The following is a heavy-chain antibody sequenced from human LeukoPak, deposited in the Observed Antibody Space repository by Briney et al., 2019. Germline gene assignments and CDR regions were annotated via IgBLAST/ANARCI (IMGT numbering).Heavy chain of an antibody. D-gene: IGHD2-21*01. J-gene: IGHJ4*02. CDR1: GFIFNSYG. Sequence: GASLRLSCTGSGFIFNSYGINWVRQAPGKGLEWVAYISSSTSNIFYADSVKGRFTISRDHAKDSVLLQMNGLRVEDTALYFCARDGVMAETPFYFDSWGQGALVTVSS. V-gene: IGHV3-48*01. CDR3: ARDGVMAETPFYFDS. CDR2: ISSSTSNI.